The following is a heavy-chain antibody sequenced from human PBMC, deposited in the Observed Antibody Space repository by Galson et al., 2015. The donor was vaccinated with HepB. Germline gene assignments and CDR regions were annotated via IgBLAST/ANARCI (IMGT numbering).Heavy chain of an antibody. Sequence: SLRLSCAASGFTFSNAWMNWVRQAPGKGLEWVGRIKSKTDGGTTDYAAPVKGRFTISRDDSKNTLYLQMNSLKTEDTAVYYCTTDLLGYSSSWKGDYYYYYMDVWGKGTTVTVSS. CDR2: IKSKTDGGTT. V-gene: IGHV3-15*07. CDR1: GFTFSNAW. D-gene: IGHD6-13*01. J-gene: IGHJ6*03. CDR3: TTDLLGYSSSWKGDYYYYYMDV.